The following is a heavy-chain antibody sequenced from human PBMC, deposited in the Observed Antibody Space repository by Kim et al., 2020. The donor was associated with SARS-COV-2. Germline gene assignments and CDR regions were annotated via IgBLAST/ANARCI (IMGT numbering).Heavy chain of an antibody. D-gene: IGHD3-3*01. Sequence: GGSLRLSCAASGFTFSSYAMSWVRQAPGKGLEWVSAISGSGGSTYYADSVKGRFTISRDNSKNTLYLQMNSLRAEDTAVYYCAKESRLYYDFWSGYKDAFDIWGQGTMVTVSS. J-gene: IGHJ3*02. CDR3: AKESRLYYDFWSGYKDAFDI. CDR1: GFTFSSYA. V-gene: IGHV3-23*01. CDR2: ISGSGGST.